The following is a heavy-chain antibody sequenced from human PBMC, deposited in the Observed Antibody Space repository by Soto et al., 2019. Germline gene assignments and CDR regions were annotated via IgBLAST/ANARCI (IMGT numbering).Heavy chain of an antibody. Sequence: PGESLKISCKGSGYSFTSYWISWVRQMPGKGLEWMGRIDPSDSYTNYSPSFQGHVTISADKSISTAYLQWSSLKASDTAMYYCASPSTYYYGSGRPYYYYGMDVWGQGTTVTVSS. CDR3: ASPSTYYYGSGRPYYYYGMDV. J-gene: IGHJ6*02. D-gene: IGHD3-10*01. V-gene: IGHV5-10-1*01. CDR2: IDPSDSYT. CDR1: GYSFTSYW.